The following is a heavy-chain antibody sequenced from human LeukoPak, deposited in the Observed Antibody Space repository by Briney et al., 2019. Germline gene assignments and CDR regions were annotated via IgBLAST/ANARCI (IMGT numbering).Heavy chain of an antibody. CDR3: ARGWDGIAVAGSFDY. CDR1: GGSISGYY. Sequence: SETLSLTCTVSGGSISGYYWSWIRQPPGKGLEWIGDIYYSGSTNYNPSLTSRDTMSVDTSKNQFSLKLNSVTAADTAVYYCARGWDGIAVAGSFDYWGQGTLVTVSS. D-gene: IGHD6-19*01. J-gene: IGHJ4*02. V-gene: IGHV4-59*01. CDR2: IYYSGST.